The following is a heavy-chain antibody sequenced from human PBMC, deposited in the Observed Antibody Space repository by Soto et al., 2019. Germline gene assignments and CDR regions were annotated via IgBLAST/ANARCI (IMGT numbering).Heavy chain of an antibody. J-gene: IGHJ4*02. D-gene: IGHD1-26*01. CDR3: TQIYGSGSWGWYFHS. CDR1: GFSLITGVG. CDR2: IFWDKND. Sequence: QITLKESGPSLVRPTEPLTLTCTFSGFSLITGVGVGWVRQPPGKALEWLAVIFWDKNDYYRPSLQTRVTISQDASEDQVVLTLTNMDPEDTATYFCTQIYGSGSWGWYFHSWGQGTLVTVSS. V-gene: IGHV2-5*02.